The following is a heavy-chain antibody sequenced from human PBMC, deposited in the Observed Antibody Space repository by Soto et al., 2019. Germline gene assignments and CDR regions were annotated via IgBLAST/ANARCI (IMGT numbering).Heavy chain of an antibody. CDR2: ISSKGSYI. CDR3: GRDRSHYAGLGKIDP. Sequence: DVQLVESGGGLVKPGGSLRLSCAASGFNFSTYGMNWVRQAPGKGLEWVSSISSKGSYIYYTPSVKGRFTISRDNAKNSVYLQMNSLRAEHTAVYYCGRDRSHYAGLGKIDPWGQGTLVAVSS. V-gene: IGHV3-21*02. CDR1: GFNFSTYG. D-gene: IGHD3-10*01. J-gene: IGHJ5*02.